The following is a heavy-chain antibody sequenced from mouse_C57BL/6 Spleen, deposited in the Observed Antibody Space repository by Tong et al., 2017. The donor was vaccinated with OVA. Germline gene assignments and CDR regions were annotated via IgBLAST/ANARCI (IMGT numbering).Heavy chain of an antibody. CDR3: ARGYGWFAY. Sequence: EVQLVESGGDLVKPGGSLKLSCAASGFTFSSYGMSWVRQTPDKRLELVATINSNGGSTYYPDSVKGRFTISRDNAKNTQYLQMSRLKAEDTAMYYCARGYGWFAYWGQGTLVTVSA. J-gene: IGHJ3*01. D-gene: IGHD1-1*01. V-gene: IGHV5-6-3*01. CDR1: GFTFSSYG. CDR2: INSNGGST.